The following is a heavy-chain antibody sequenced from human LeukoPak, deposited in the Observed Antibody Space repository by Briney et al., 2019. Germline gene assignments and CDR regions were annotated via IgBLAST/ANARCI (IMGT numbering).Heavy chain of an antibody. CDR3: VRHGNLYSEWAFEI. CDR1: GGSISSYY. Sequence: SETLSLTCTVSGGSISSYYWSWIRQPPGKRLEWLAYIYYNGNTNYNPSLKSRVTISVDTSKNQFSLKLNSVTAADTAVYYCVRHGNLYSEWAFEIWGQGTMDTVSS. J-gene: IGHJ3*02. CDR2: IYYNGNT. D-gene: IGHD1-26*01. V-gene: IGHV4-59*08.